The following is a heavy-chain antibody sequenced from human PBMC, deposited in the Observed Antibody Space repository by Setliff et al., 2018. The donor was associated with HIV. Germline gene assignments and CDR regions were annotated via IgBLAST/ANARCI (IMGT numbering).Heavy chain of an antibody. J-gene: IGHJ5*01. D-gene: IGHD3-16*01. Sequence: GESLKISCKGSGYSFTSYWIGWVRQMPGKGLEWMGIIHPGDSDTRYSPSFQGQVTISADKSISTAYLQWSSLKASDTAMYYCAKHGFERKSPYNWFDSWGQGTLVTVSS. CDR2: IHPGDSDT. CDR1: GYSFTSYW. V-gene: IGHV5-51*01. CDR3: AKHGFERKSPYNWFDS.